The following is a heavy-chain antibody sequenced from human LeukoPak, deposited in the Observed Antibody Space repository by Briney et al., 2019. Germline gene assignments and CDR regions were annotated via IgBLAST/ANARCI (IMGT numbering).Heavy chain of an antibody. V-gene: IGHV3-15*01. CDR1: GFTFSNAW. D-gene: IGHD2-2*01. CDR2: IKSETDGGTT. J-gene: IGHJ1*01. Sequence: PGGSLRLSCAASGFTFSNAWMSWVRQAPGKGLEWVGRIKSETDGGTTDYAAPVKGRFTISRDDSKNTLYLQMNSLKTEDTAVYYCTARYCRSTSCYGEYFQRWGQGTLVTVSS. CDR3: TARYCRSTSCYGEYFQR.